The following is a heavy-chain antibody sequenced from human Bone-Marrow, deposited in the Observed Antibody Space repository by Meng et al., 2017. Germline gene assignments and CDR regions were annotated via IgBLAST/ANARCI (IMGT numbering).Heavy chain of an antibody. CDR2: ISAYNGNT. CDR3: ARDPHYYDSSGYFPFDY. CDR1: GYTFTSYG. J-gene: IGHJ4*02. Sequence: QVQMVRLGAEVKNTGASVKVSGKASGYTFTSYGISWVRQAPGQGLEWMGWISAYNGNTNYAQKLQGRVTMTTDTSTSTAYMELRSLRSDDTAVYYCARDPHYYDSSGYFPFDYWGQGTLVTVSS. V-gene: IGHV1-18*01. D-gene: IGHD3-22*01.